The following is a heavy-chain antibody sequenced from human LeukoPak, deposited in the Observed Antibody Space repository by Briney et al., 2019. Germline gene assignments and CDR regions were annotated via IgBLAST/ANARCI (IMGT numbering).Heavy chain of an antibody. D-gene: IGHD5-18*01. J-gene: IGHJ5*02. CDR3: ARGEYNYGRDWFDP. V-gene: IGHV1-2*02. CDR1: GYSFTDYY. CDR2: INPDSGGT. Sequence: ASVKVSCKAPGYSFTDYYMHWVRQAPGQGLEWMGWINPDSGGTNYAQKFQGRVTMTRDTSISTAYMELSSLRSDDTAVYYCARGEYNYGRDWFDPWGQGTLVTVSS.